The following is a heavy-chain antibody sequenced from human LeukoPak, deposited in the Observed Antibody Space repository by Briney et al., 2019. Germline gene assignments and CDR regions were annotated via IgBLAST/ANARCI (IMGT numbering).Heavy chain of an antibody. V-gene: IGHV3-9*01. CDR3: AKGIVDTAMHRNFDY. CDR2: ISWNSGSI. CDR1: GFTFDDYA. D-gene: IGHD5-18*01. Sequence: GGSLRLSCAASGFTFDDYAMHWVRQASGKGLEWVSGISWNSGSIGYADSVKGRFTISRDNAKNSLYLQMNSLRAEDTALYYCAKGIVDTAMHRNFDYWGQGTLVTVSS. J-gene: IGHJ4*02.